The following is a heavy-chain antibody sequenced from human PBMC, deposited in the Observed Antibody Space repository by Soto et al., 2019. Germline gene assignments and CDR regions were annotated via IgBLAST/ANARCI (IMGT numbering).Heavy chain of an antibody. D-gene: IGHD3-22*01. V-gene: IGHV1-18*01. J-gene: IGHJ4*02. CDR1: GYTFTAYG. CDR2: VSTNNADT. Sequence: ASVKVSCKTSGYTFTAYGLAWLRQAPGQRPEWMGWVSTNNADTNYAQKFQGRVTMTTETSTRTTYMELRSLRSDDTAVYYCARELNTDPSAYYSLAYWGQGTLVTVSS. CDR3: ARELNTDPSAYYSLAY.